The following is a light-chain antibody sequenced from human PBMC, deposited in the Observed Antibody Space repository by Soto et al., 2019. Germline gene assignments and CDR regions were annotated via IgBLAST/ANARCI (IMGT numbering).Light chain of an antibody. CDR1: SSDVGGYNY. Sequence: QSVLTQPASVSGSPGQSITISCTGTSSDVGGYNYVSWYQQHPGKAPKLMIYEVSNRPYVVSNRFSGSKSGNTASLTISGLQADDEADYYCSSYTSSSIDYVFGTGTKLTVL. V-gene: IGLV2-14*01. CDR3: SSYTSSSIDYV. CDR2: EVS. J-gene: IGLJ1*01.